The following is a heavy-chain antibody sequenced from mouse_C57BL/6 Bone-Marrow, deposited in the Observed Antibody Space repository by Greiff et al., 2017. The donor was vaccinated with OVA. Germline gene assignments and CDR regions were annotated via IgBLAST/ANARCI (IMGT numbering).Heavy chain of an antibody. CDR3: ARGRTLYDGFRDWYFDV. Sequence: QVQLKESGAELARPGASVKLSCKASGYTFTSYGISWVKQRTGQGLEWIGEIYPRSGNTYYNEKFKGKATLTADKSSSTAYMELRSLTSEDSAVYFCARGRTLYDGFRDWYFDVWGTGTTVTVSS. V-gene: IGHV1-81*01. CDR1: GYTFTSYG. CDR2: IYPRSGNT. J-gene: IGHJ1*03. D-gene: IGHD2-3*01.